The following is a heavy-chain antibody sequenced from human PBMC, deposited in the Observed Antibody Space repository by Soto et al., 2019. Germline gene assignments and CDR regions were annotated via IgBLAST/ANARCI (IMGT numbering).Heavy chain of an antibody. CDR2: ISGSGGST. Sequence: GGSLRLSCAASGFTFSSYAMSWVRQAPGKGLEWVSAISGSGGSTYYADSVKGRFTISRDNSKNTLYLQMNSLRAEDTAVYYCAKGPFVVVVAATGYFDYWGQGTLVTVSS. CDR1: GFTFSSYA. J-gene: IGHJ4*02. V-gene: IGHV3-23*01. CDR3: AKGPFVVVVAATGYFDY. D-gene: IGHD2-15*01.